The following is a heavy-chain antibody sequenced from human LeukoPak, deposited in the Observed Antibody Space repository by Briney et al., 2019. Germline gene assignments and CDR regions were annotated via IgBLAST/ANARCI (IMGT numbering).Heavy chain of an antibody. J-gene: IGHJ6*02. CDR1: GFTFSSYA. CDR3: AKRRDYYGSGSNGLDV. V-gene: IGHV3-23*01. D-gene: IGHD3-10*01. CDR2: ISSSGGST. Sequence: GGSLRLSCAASGFTFSSYAMSWVRQAPGKGLEWDSVISSSGGSTYYADSVKGRFTISRDNSKNTLYLQMNSLRAEDTAVYCCAKRRDYYGSGSNGLDVWGQRTPVTVSS.